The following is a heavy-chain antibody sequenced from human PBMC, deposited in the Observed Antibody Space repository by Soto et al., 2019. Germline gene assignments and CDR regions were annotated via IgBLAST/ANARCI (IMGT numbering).Heavy chain of an antibody. V-gene: IGHV3-21*01. CDR3: ARDLDGDFEYSSSFYYYGMDV. D-gene: IGHD6-6*01. Sequence: GGSLRLSCAASGFTFSSYSMNWVRQAPGKGLEWVSSISSSSSYIYYADSVKGRFTISRDNAKNSLYLQMNSLRAEDTAVYYCARDLDGDFEYSSSFYYYGMDVWGQGTTVTVSS. J-gene: IGHJ6*02. CDR2: ISSSSSYI. CDR1: GFTFSSYS.